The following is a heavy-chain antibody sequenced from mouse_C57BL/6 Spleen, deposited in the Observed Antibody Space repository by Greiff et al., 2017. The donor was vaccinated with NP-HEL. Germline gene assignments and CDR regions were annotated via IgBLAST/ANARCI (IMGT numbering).Heavy chain of an antibody. V-gene: IGHV2-6-1*01. CDR3: ARHTKYYYGSSLYAMDY. CDR1: GFSLTSYG. CDR2: IWSDGST. J-gene: IGHJ4*01. Sequence: QVQLKESGPGLVAPSQSLSITCTVSGFSLTSYGVHWVRQPPGKGLEWLVVIWSDGSTTYNSALKSRLSIIKDNSKSQVFLNMNSLQTDDTAMYYCARHTKYYYGSSLYAMDYWGQGTSVTVSS. D-gene: IGHD1-1*01.